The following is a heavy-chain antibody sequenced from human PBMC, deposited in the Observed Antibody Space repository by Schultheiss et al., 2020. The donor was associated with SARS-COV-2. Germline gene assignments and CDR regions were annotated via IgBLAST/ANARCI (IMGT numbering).Heavy chain of an antibody. Sequence: SETLSLTCTVSGGSISSGGYYWSWIRQPAGKGLEWIGRIYTSGSTNYNPSLKSRVTMSVDTSKNQFSLKLSSVTAADTAVYYCARGIGDYGSEYFDLWGRGTLVTVSS. CDR3: ARGIGDYGSEYFDL. CDR2: IYTSGST. V-gene: IGHV4-61*02. CDR1: GGSISSGGYY. J-gene: IGHJ2*01. D-gene: IGHD4-17*01.